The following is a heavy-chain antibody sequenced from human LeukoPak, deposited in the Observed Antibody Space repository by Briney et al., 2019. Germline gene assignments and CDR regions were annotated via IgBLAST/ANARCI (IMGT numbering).Heavy chain of an antibody. D-gene: IGHD2-2*01. CDR1: GGSISSSSYY. Sequence: SETLSLTCTVSGGSISSSSYYWGWIRQPPGKGLEWIGSIYYSGSTYYNPSLKSRVTISVDTSKNQFSLKLSSVTAADTAVYYCARHSKGYCSSTSCYPFNWFDPWGQGALVTVSS. CDR2: IYYSGST. J-gene: IGHJ5*02. V-gene: IGHV4-39*01. CDR3: ARHSKGYCSSTSCYPFNWFDP.